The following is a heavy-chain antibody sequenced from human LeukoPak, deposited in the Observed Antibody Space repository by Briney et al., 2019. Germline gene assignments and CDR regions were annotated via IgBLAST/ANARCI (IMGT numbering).Heavy chain of an antibody. CDR3: ARVGSAMVRGSYWARNNWFDP. J-gene: IGHJ5*02. D-gene: IGHD3-10*01. Sequence: PSETLSLTCTVSGGSISSYYWSWIRQPPGKGLEWIGYIYYSGSTNYNPSLKSRVTISVDTSKNQFSLKLSSVTAADTAVYYCARVGSAMVRGSYWARNNWFDPWGQGTLVTVSS. CDR2: IYYSGST. V-gene: IGHV4-59*01. CDR1: GGSISSYY.